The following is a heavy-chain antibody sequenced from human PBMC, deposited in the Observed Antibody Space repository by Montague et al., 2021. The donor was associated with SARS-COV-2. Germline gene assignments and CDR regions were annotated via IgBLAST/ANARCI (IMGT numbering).Heavy chain of an antibody. V-gene: IGHV4-59*01. CDR1: GGSISSYY. Sequence: SETLSLTCTVSGGSISSYYWSWIRQPPGKGLEWIGYIYYTGSTKYSPSLKSRVTISMDTSRDQLSLRLKSVTAADTAVYYCARDNYGDWGYYGLDVWGQGTTVIVSS. J-gene: IGHJ6*02. D-gene: IGHD4-17*01. CDR2: IYYTGST. CDR3: ARDNYGDWGYYGLDV.